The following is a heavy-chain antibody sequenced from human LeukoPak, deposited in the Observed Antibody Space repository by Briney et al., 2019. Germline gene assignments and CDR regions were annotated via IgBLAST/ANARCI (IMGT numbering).Heavy chain of an antibody. V-gene: IGHV1-3*02. CDR3: ARGGGYCSSTSCYEFDY. CDR2: SNAGTGDT. J-gene: IGHJ4*02. CDR1: GYAFISYA. D-gene: IGHD2-2*01. Sequence: ASVKVSCKASGYAFISYAMHWVRQAPGQGLEWMGWSNAGTGDTKYSQDFQGRVTITRDTSASTVYMELSSLRSEDMAVYYCARGGGYCSSTSCYEFDYWGQGTLVTVSS.